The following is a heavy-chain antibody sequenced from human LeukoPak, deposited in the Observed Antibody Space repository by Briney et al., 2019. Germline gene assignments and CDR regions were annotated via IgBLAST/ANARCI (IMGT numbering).Heavy chain of an antibody. Sequence: PGGSLRLSCAASRFTFSSYAMSWVRQAPGKGLEWVSTISGSGGGTYYADSVKGRFTISRDNSKNTLYLQMNSLRAEDTAVYYCAKDLFGDGYNFHYWGQGTLVTVSS. CDR3: AKDLFGDGYNFHY. J-gene: IGHJ4*02. D-gene: IGHD5-24*01. CDR2: ISGSGGGT. CDR1: RFTFSSYA. V-gene: IGHV3-23*01.